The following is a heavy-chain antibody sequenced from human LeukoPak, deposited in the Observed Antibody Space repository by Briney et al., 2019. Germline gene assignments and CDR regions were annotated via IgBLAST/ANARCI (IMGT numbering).Heavy chain of an antibody. J-gene: IGHJ4*02. CDR1: GFTFSSYD. CDR2: IRYDGSNK. CDR3: AKVTYGSGTYGAFDS. D-gene: IGHD3-10*01. Sequence: GGSLRLSCAASGFTFSSYDLHWVRQAPGKGLEWVAFIRYDGSNKYYADSVKGRFTISRDNSKNTLYLQMNSLRAEDTAVYYCAKVTYGSGTYGAFDSWGQGTLVTVSS. V-gene: IGHV3-30*02.